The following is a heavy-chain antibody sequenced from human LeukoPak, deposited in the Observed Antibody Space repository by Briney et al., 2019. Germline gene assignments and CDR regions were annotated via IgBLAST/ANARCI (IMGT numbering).Heavy chain of an antibody. CDR1: GFTFSGNW. Sequence: PGGSLRLSCEGSGFTFSGNWMSWVRQAPGKGLEWVASVNPDGSQNFYVDSVKGRFTISRDNTKSSLFLQMNSLGVEDTAMCYCAKLLGTGTTYDSWGQGTRVTVSS. D-gene: IGHD1-1*01. V-gene: IGHV3-7*01. J-gene: IGHJ4*02. CDR2: VNPDGSQN. CDR3: AKLLGTGTTYDS.